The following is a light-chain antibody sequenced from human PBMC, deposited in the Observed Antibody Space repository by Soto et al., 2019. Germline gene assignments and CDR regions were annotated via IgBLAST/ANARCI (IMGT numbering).Light chain of an antibody. V-gene: IGKV3-20*01. CDR1: QSVSSSY. CDR3: QQYGHSPPIT. CDR2: GAS. Sequence: EIVLTQSPGTLSLSPGERATLSCRASQSVSSSYIAWYQQKPGQAPRFLIYGASGRATGIPGRFSGSGSGTDFTLTISSLEPEDFAVYYCQQYGHSPPITFGQGTRLEIK. J-gene: IGKJ5*01.